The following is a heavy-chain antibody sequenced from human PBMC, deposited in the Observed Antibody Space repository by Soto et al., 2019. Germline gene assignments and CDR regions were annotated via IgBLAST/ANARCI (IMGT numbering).Heavy chain of an antibody. D-gene: IGHD6-19*01. CDR1: GFSLSTSGVG. V-gene: IGHV2-5*02. CDR3: AHKGIAVAGYEYFQH. CDR2: IYWDDDK. J-gene: IGHJ1*01. Sequence: QITLKESGPRLVKPTQTLTLTCTFSGFSLSTSGVGVGWIRQPPGKALEWLALIYWDDDKRYSPSLKSRLTITKDTSKNQVVLTMTNMDPVDTATYYCAHKGIAVAGYEYFQHWGQGTLVTVSS.